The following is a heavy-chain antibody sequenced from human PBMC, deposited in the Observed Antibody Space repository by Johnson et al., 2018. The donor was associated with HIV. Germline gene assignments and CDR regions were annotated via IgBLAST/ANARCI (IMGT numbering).Heavy chain of an antibody. Sequence: VQLVESGGGLVQPGRSLRLSCAASGFTFDDYAMHWVRQAPGKGLEWVSGISWNSGSIGYADSVKGRFTISRDNAKNSLYLQMNSLRAEDTALYYCARGIMITFGGVIPNDAFDIWGQGTMVTVSS. CDR2: ISWNSGSI. D-gene: IGHD3-16*02. CDR3: ARGIMITFGGVIPNDAFDI. CDR1: GFTFDDYA. V-gene: IGHV3-9*01. J-gene: IGHJ3*02.